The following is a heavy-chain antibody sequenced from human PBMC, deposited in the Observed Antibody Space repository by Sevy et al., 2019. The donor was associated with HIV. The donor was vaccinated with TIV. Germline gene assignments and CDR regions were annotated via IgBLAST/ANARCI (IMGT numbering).Heavy chain of an antibody. D-gene: IGHD5-18*01. CDR2: FFYSDNF. CDR3: XXXXXXXTAPFDY. V-gene: IGHV4-30-4*04. CDR1: GDSLSSADYY. Sequence: SETLSLTCSVSGDSLSSADYYWSWVRQPPGKGLVWIGYFFYSDNFYYNPSLESRLTISVDTSKNRFSLKLTSVTAAXXXXXXXXXXXXXXTAPFDYWGQGTPVTVSS. J-gene: IGHJ4*02.